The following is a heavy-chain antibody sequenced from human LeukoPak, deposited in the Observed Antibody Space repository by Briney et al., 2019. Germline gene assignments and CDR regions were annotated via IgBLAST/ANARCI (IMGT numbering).Heavy chain of an antibody. D-gene: IGHD3-10*01. CDR2: ISSSSSYI. V-gene: IGHV3-21*04. CDR3: AXXXXXXXXXXSYSNLPNWFDP. Sequence: GSLRLSCAASGFTFSSYSMNWVRQAPGKGLEWVSSISSSSSYIYYADSVKGRFTISRDNAKNSLYLQMNSLRAEDTAVYYCAXXXXXXXXXXSYSNLPNWFDPWGQGTLVTVSS. J-gene: IGHJ5*02. CDR1: GFTFSSYS.